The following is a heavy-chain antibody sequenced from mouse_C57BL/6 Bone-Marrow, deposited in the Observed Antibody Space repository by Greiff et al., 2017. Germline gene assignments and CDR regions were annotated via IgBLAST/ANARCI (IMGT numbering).Heavy chain of an antibody. V-gene: IGHV14-4*01. CDR3: TTFITTVVATDYAMDY. D-gene: IGHD1-1*01. CDR1: GFNIKDDC. CDR2: IDPENGDT. J-gene: IGHJ4*01. Sequence: EVQLQQSGAELVRPGASVKLSCTASGFNIKDDCMHWVKQRPEQGLEWIGWIDPENGDTEYASKFQGKATITADTSSNTAYLQLSSLTSEDTAVYYCTTFITTVVATDYAMDYWGQGTSVTVSS.